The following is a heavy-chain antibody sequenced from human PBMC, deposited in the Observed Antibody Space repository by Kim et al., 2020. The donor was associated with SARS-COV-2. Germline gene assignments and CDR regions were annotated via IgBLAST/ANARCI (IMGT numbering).Heavy chain of an antibody. D-gene: IGHD3-9*01. CDR3: ASTYYDILTGYYRAWGFDY. CDR1: GYTFTSYA. CDR2: INTNTGNP. V-gene: IGHV7-4-1*02. Sequence: ASVKVSCKASGYTFTSYAMNWVRQAPGQGLEWMGWINTNTGNPTYAQGFTGRFVFSLDTPVSTAYLQISSLKAEDTAVYYCASTYYDILTGYYRAWGFDYWGQGTLVTVSS. J-gene: IGHJ4*02.